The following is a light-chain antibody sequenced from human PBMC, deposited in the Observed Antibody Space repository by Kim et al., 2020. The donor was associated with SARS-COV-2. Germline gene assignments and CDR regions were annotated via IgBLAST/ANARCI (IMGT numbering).Light chain of an antibody. J-gene: IGKJ2*01. CDR3: QQYGIAPPYT. CDR2: SAS. Sequence: PGERATPSCRASQGVCSNCLAWYQQKPGQAPRLLIYSASTRATAIPDRFSGSGSGTDFTLSISKLEPEDAAVYYCQQYGIAPPYTFGQGTKLEI. CDR1: QGVCSNC. V-gene: IGKV3-20*01.